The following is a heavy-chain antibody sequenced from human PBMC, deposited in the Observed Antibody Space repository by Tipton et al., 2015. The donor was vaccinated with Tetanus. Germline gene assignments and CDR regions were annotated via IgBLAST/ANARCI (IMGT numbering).Heavy chain of an antibody. CDR3: ARGTTLDY. J-gene: IGHJ4*02. D-gene: IGHD4-11*01. CDR1: GFTFSSYA. CDR2: ISSNGGST. Sequence: SLRLSCAASGFTFSSYAMHWVRQAPGKGLEYVSAISSNGGSTYYANSVKGRFTISRDNSKNTLYLQMGSLRAEDMAVYYCARGTTLDYWGQGTLVTVSS. V-gene: IGHV3-64*01.